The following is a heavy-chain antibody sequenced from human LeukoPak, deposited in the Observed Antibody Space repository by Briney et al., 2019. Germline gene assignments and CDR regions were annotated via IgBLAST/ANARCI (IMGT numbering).Heavy chain of an antibody. CDR3: AASIFSTYGDSSGYYAP. CDR2: IIPILGIA. CDR1: GGTFSSYA. D-gene: IGHD3-22*01. Sequence: ASVKVSCTASGGTFSSYAISWVRQAPGQGHEWMGRIIPILGIANYAQKFQGRVTITADKSTSTAYMELSSLRSEDTAVYYCAASIFSTYGDSSGYYAPWGQGTLVTVSS. J-gene: IGHJ5*02. V-gene: IGHV1-69*04.